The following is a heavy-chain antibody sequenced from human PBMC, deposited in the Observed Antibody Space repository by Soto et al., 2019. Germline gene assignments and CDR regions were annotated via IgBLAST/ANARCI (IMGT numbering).Heavy chain of an antibody. CDR1: GFTFSSYS. V-gene: IGHV3-48*02. CDR2: ISSSSST. CDR3: ARDFWSGYADWFDP. J-gene: IGHJ5*02. D-gene: IGHD3-3*01. Sequence: EVQLVESGGGLVQPGGSLRLSCAASGFTFSSYSMNRVRQAPGKGLEWVSYISSSSSTMYADSVKGRFSISRDNAKNSLYLQMSSLRDEDTAVYYCARDFWSGYADWFDPWGQGTLVTVSS.